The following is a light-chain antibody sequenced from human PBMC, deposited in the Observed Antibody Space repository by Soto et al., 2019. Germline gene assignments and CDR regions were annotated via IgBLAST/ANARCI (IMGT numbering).Light chain of an antibody. CDR2: EVS. Sequence: QSVLTQPASVSGSPGQSITISCTGSSSDVGGYKYVSWYQQFPGKAPKVMIYEVSNRPSGVSNRFSGSKSGNTASLTISGLQAEDEADYYCSSYTSSITLFGGGTQLT. CDR3: SSYTSSITL. CDR1: SSDVGGYKY. J-gene: IGLJ2*01. V-gene: IGLV2-14*01.